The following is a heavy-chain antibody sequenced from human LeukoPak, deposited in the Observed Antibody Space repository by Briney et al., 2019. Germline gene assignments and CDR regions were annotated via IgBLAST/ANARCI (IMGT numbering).Heavy chain of an antibody. V-gene: IGHV4-39*01. CDR3: ARLGKQLGGFDY. CDR2: IYYSGST. Sequence: SETLSLTCIVSGGSITSSSYYWGWIRQPPGKGLEWIGSIYYSGSTYYNPSLKSRVTISVDTSKNQFSLKLSSVTAADTAVYYCARLGKQLGGFDYWGQGTLVTVSS. CDR1: GGSITSSSYY. D-gene: IGHD6-6*01. J-gene: IGHJ4*02.